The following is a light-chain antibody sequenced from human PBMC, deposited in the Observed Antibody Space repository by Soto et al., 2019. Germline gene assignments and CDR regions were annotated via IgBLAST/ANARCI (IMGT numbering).Light chain of an antibody. J-gene: IGKJ1*01. CDR1: QSVSSN. V-gene: IGKV3-15*01. Sequence: EIVMTQSPATLSVSPGERATLSCRASQSVSSNLAWYQQKPGQAPRLLIYGASARATGIPARFSGSGSGTEFTVTISSLQSEDFAVYYCHQYKNWPRTFGQGTKVDIK. CDR3: HQYKNWPRT. CDR2: GAS.